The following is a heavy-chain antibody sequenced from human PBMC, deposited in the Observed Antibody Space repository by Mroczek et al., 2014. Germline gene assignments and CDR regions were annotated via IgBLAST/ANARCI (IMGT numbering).Heavy chain of an antibody. D-gene: IGHD3-22*01. V-gene: IGHV4-31*03. J-gene: IGHJ4*02. CDR2: IYYSGST. Sequence: QVQLQESGPGLVKPSQTLSLTCTVSGGSISSGGYYWSWIRQHPGKGLEWIGYIYYSGSTYYNPSLKSRVTISVDTSKNQFSLKLSSVTAADTAVYYCARDSTKHYDSSGYYYFDYWGQGTLVTVSS. CDR1: GGSISSGGYY. CDR3: ARDSTKHYDSSGYYYFDY.